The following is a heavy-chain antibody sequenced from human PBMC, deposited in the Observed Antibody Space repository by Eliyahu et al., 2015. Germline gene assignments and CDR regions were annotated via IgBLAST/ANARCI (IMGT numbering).Heavy chain of an antibody. CDR3: ARDSGGSSPFNL. J-gene: IGHJ5*02. V-gene: IGHV4-4*07. D-gene: IGHD6-6*01. CDR1: XASITTDY. Sequence: QVQLQESGPGVVKPSEXLSLXCXVSXASITTDYWNWIRQPAGKRMEWIGYISGRGFTVYNPSLQRRVSISADTSKNQFSLTLRSVTAADAAVYYCARDSGGSSPFNLWGRGTLVTVSS. CDR2: ISGRGFT.